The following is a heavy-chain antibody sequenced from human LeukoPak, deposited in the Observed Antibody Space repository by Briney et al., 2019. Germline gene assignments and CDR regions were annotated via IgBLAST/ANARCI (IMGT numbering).Heavy chain of an antibody. Sequence: ASVKVSCKASGYTFTGYYMHWVRQAPGQGLEWMGWINPNSGGTNYAQKFQGRVTMTRDTSISTAYMELSRLRSDDMAVYYCARDSVFHHDFWSGYYRNWFDPWGQGTLVTVSS. CDR2: INPNSGGT. J-gene: IGHJ5*02. CDR3: ARDSVFHHDFWSGYYRNWFDP. V-gene: IGHV1-2*02. CDR1: GYTFTGYY. D-gene: IGHD3-3*01.